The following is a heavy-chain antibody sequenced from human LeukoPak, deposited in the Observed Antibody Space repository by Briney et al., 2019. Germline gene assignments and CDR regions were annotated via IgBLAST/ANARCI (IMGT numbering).Heavy chain of an antibody. CDR3: ARSEGRGWKWPPAY. Sequence: GGSLRLSCAASGFTFSSYSMNWVRQAPGKGLEWVSSISSDSTYIFYADSVKGRFTISRDHAKNSLYLQMNSLRAEDTAVYYCARSEGRGWKWPPAYWGQGTLVTVSS. CDR1: GFTFSSYS. J-gene: IGHJ4*02. CDR2: ISSDSTYI. V-gene: IGHV3-21*01. D-gene: IGHD6-19*01.